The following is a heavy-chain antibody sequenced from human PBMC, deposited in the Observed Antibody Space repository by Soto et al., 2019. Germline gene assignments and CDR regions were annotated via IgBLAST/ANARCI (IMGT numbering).Heavy chain of an antibody. V-gene: IGHV1-18*01. D-gene: IGHD6-13*01. J-gene: IGHJ6*03. CDR2: ISGYNGNT. CDR3: ARLVWGYYYMDV. CDR1: GYTFSSNG. Sequence: ASVKVSCKASGYTFSSNGISWVRQAPGQGLEWMGWISGYNGNTNYAEKLQGRVTMTTDTSTSTAYMELRSLRSDDTAVYYCARLVWGYYYMDVWGKGTTVTV.